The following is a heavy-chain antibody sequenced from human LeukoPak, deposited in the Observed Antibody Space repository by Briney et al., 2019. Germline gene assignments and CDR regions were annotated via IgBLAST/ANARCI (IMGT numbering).Heavy chain of an antibody. Sequence: SETLSLTCTVSGGSISCSSCYWGWIRQPPGKGLEWIGSMYYSGSTYYNPSLKSRVTLFADTSKNHFSLRLSSVTAADTAVYYCARRSRRGQGSAGAFDIWGQGTMVTVSS. D-gene: IGHD3-10*01. V-gene: IGHV4-39*02. CDR2: MYYSGST. CDR3: ARRSRRGQGSAGAFDI. J-gene: IGHJ3*02. CDR1: GGSISCSSCY.